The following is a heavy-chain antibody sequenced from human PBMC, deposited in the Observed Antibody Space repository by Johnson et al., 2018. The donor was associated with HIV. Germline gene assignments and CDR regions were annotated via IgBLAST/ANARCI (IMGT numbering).Heavy chain of an antibody. D-gene: IGHD3-22*01. CDR1: GFTFSSYG. Sequence: QVQLVESGGGLVQPGGSLRLSCAASGFTFSSYGMHWVRQAPGKGLEWVAVISYDGNNKYYADSVKGRFTISRDNGKNSLYLQMNSLRAEDTALYYCARVSTMIVGARNDAFDSWGQGTMVTVSS. J-gene: IGHJ3*02. V-gene: IGHV3-30*19. CDR3: ARVSTMIVGARNDAFDS. CDR2: ISYDGNNK.